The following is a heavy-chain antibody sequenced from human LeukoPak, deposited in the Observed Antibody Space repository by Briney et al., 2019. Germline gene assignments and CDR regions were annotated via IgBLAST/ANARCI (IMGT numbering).Heavy chain of an antibody. CDR3: ARDGLLWFGESGGAFDI. V-gene: IGHV4-59*01. J-gene: IGHJ3*02. Sequence: SETLSLTCTVSGGSISSYYWSWIRQPPGKGLEWIGYIYYSGSTNYNPSLKSRVTISVDTSKNQFPLKLSSVTAADTAVYYCARDGLLWFGESGGAFDIWGQGTMVTVSS. CDR1: GGSISSYY. D-gene: IGHD3-10*01. CDR2: IYYSGST.